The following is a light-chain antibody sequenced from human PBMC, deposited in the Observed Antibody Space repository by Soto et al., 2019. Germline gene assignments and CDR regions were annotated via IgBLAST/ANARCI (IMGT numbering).Light chain of an antibody. V-gene: IGKV3-20*01. CDR3: QQYGGSPLVT. J-gene: IGKJ4*01. CDR1: QSLSSGY. Sequence: ENVLTQSPGTLSLSPGERATLSCRASQSLSSGYLAWYQQRPGQAPRLLISGASSRAPGIPDRFSGTGSGTEFTLTISRLEPEDFAVYYCQQYGGSPLVTFGGGTKVEIK. CDR2: GAS.